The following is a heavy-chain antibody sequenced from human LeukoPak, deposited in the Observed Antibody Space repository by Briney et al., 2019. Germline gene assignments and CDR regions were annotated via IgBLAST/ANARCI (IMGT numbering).Heavy chain of an antibody. CDR2: ISSSSSYI. V-gene: IGHV3-21*01. CDR1: GFTFGSYS. D-gene: IGHD2-15*01. Sequence: PGGSLRLSCAASGFTFGSYSMNWVRQAPGKGLEWVSSISSSSSYIYYADSVKGRFTISRDNAKNSLYLQMNSLRAEDTAVYYCARARKVVVVAGWGAPDYWGQGTLVTVSS. J-gene: IGHJ4*02. CDR3: ARARKVVVVAGWGAPDY.